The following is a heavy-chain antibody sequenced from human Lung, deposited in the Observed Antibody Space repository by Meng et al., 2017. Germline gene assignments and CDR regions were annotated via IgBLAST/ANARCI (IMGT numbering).Heavy chain of an antibody. J-gene: IGHJ4*02. Sequence: VQLAQVGAGLLKPSETLSLTCVVSGGSFSDYYWSWIRQPPGKGLEWIGEINHSGSTNYNPSLESRATISVDTSQNNLSLKLSSVTAADSAVYYCARGPTTMAHDFDYWGQGTLVTVSS. CDR3: ARGPTTMAHDFDY. CDR2: INHSGST. CDR1: GGSFSDYY. D-gene: IGHD4-11*01. V-gene: IGHV4-34*01.